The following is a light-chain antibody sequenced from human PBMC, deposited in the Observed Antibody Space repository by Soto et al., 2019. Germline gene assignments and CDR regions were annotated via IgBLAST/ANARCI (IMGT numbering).Light chain of an antibody. CDR3: QSYDSSLNGHVV. Sequence: QSALTQPPSVSGAPGQWVTISCTGSSSTIGAGYDVHWYQHLPGTAPKLLIYHDTNRPSGVPDRFSASKSGTSASLAITGLQAEDEADYYCQSYDSSLNGHVVFGGGTKLTVL. J-gene: IGLJ2*01. CDR2: HDT. CDR1: SSTIGAGYD. V-gene: IGLV1-40*01.